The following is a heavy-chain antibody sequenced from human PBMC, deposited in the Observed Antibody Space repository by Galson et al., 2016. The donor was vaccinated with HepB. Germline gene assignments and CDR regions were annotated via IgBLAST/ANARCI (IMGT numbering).Heavy chain of an antibody. Sequence: SLRLSCAASGFPFSTYGMHWVRQAPGKGLKWVAVIWYDGSNQYYADSVKGRFTISRDISKNTLYLQMNSLRAEDTALYYCARDAFPDDACDIWGQGTMVTVSS. CDR1: GFPFSTYG. J-gene: IGHJ3*02. D-gene: IGHD3-16*01. CDR3: ARDAFPDDACDI. CDR2: IWYDGSNQ. V-gene: IGHV3-33*01.